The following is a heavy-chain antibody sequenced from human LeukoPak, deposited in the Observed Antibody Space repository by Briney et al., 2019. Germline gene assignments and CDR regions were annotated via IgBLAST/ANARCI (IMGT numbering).Heavy chain of an antibody. V-gene: IGHV3-15*01. Sequence: PGGSLRLSCAASGFTFSNAWMSWVRQAPGKGLEWVGRIKSKTDGGTTDYAAPVKGRFTMSRDDSKNTLYLQMNSLKTEDTAVYYCTTDPIVVVPAAIPRAFDYWGQGTLVTVSS. CDR2: IKSKTDGGTT. CDR1: GFTFSNAW. D-gene: IGHD2-2*01. J-gene: IGHJ4*02. CDR3: TTDPIVVVPAAIPRAFDY.